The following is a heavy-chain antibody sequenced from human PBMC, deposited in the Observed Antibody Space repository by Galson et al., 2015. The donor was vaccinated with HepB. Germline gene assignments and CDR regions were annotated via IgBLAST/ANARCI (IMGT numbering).Heavy chain of an antibody. CDR3: ARHLQYCGGDCYSGWEPLGDY. CDR2: IYPGDSDT. J-gene: IGHJ4*02. CDR1: GYTFTTYW. D-gene: IGHD2-21*02. Sequence: QSGAEVKKPGESLKISCTGSGYTFTTYWIGWVRQMPGKGLEWMGIIYPGDSDTTYSPSFQGQVTISADKSISTAYLQWSSLKASDTAMYYCARHLQYCGGDCYSGWEPLGDYWGQGTLATVSS. V-gene: IGHV5-51*01.